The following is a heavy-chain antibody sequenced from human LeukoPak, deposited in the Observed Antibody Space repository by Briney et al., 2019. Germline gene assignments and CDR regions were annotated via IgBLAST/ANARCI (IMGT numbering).Heavy chain of an antibody. V-gene: IGHV4-39*01. CDR1: GGSISSSSYY. Sequence: SETLSLTCTVSGGSISSSSYYWGWIRQPPGKGLEWIGSIYYSGSTYYNPSLKSRVTISVDTSKNQFSLKLSSVTAADTAVYYCARLTYYYDSSGYFLRHFDYWGQGTLVTVSS. J-gene: IGHJ4*02. CDR3: ARLTYYYDSSGYFLRHFDY. D-gene: IGHD3-22*01. CDR2: IYYSGST.